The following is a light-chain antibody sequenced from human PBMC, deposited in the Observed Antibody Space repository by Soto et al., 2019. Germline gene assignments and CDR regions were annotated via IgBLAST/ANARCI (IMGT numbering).Light chain of an antibody. J-gene: IGKJ2*01. CDR1: QDISNY. CDR3: HQYDNLPYT. CDR2: DAS. V-gene: IGKV1-33*01. Sequence: DIQMTQSPSSLSASVGDRVTITCQASQDISNYLNWYQQKPGKAPKLLIYDASNLETGVPSRFSVSGSSTDFTFTISSLQPEDIATYYCHQYDNLPYTFGQGTKLEIK.